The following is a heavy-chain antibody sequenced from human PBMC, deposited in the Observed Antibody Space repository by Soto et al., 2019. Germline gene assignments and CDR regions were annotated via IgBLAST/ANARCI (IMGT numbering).Heavy chain of an antibody. D-gene: IGHD2-15*01. Sequence: QVQLVQSGAEVKKPGSSVKVSCKASGGTFSSYAISWVRQAPGQGLEWMGGIMPIFGTANYAQQFQGRVTIAADESTSTAYMELSSLRSEDTAVYYCAREARYCSGGSCYFLPGIDYWGQGTLVTVSS. CDR1: GGTFSSYA. CDR2: IMPIFGTA. J-gene: IGHJ4*02. CDR3: AREARYCSGGSCYFLPGIDY. V-gene: IGHV1-69*12.